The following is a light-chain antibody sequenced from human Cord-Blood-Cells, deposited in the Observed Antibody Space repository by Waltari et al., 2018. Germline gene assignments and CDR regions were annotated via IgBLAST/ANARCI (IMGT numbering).Light chain of an antibody. CDR1: SSDVGGYNY. CDR2: DVS. Sequence: QSALTQPASVSGSPGQSITISCTGTSSDVGGYNYVSCYQQHTGKAPKLIIYDVSNRPSGVSNRFSGSKSGNTASLTISGLQAEDEADYYCSSYTSSSTVVFGGGTKLTVL. CDR3: SSYTSSSTVV. J-gene: IGLJ2*01. V-gene: IGLV2-14*01.